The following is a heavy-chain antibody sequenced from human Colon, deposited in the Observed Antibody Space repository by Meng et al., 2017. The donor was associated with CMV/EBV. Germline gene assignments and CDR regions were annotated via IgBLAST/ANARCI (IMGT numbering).Heavy chain of an antibody. CDR1: GGSIGSGAYY. D-gene: IGHD3-10*01. V-gene: IGHV4-31*02. Sequence: SGGSIGSGAYYWTWIGQLPGEGLKWNEYIYCSGRSYYNPSLKSRVNMSVDTSKSQFSLNLTSVTAADTAIYYCAREVGRLIRGPLDYWGQGMLVTVSS. CDR3: AREVGRLIRGPLDY. J-gene: IGHJ4*02. CDR2: IYCSGRS.